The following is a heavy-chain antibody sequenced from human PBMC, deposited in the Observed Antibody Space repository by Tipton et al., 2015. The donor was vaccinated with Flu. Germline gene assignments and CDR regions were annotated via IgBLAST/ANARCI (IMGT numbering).Heavy chain of an antibody. V-gene: IGHV3-11*01. J-gene: IGHJ6*02. CDR3: ARDHPPSITVLGEITDYFGMDV. Sequence: SLRLSCAASGFTFSDDYMSWIRQAPGKGLEWVSHISSSGDTINYADSVKGRFTISRDNAKKSLYLQMNGLRAEDTAVYYCARDHPPSITVLGEITDYFGMDVWGQGTTVTVSS. D-gene: IGHD3-3*01. CDR1: GFTFSDDY. CDR2: ISSSGDTI.